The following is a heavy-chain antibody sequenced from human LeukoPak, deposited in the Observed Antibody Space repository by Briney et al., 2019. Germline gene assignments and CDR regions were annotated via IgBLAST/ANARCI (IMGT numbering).Heavy chain of an antibody. CDR2: IYTSGST. Sequence: SETLSLTCTVSGGSISSYYWSWIRQPAGKGLEWIGRIYTSGSTNYNPPLKSRVTMSVDTSKNQFSLKLSSVTAADTAVYYCARGYQVDYYDSSGYHDYWGQGTLVTVSS. V-gene: IGHV4-4*07. CDR3: ARGYQVDYYDSSGYHDY. J-gene: IGHJ4*02. CDR1: GGSISSYY. D-gene: IGHD3-22*01.